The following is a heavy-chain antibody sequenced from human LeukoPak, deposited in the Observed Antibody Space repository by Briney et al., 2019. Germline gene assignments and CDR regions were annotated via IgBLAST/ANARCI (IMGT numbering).Heavy chain of an antibody. J-gene: IGHJ6*02. Sequence: GASLKISCKGSGYSFTNYWISWVRQMPGKGLEWMGRIDPSDSYTNDRPSFQGHVTISADKSISTAYLQWSSLKASDTAMYYCARLGPYYYYYGMDVWGQGTTVTVSS. CDR1: GYSFTNYW. CDR3: ARLGPYYYYYGMDV. V-gene: IGHV5-10-1*01. D-gene: IGHD7-27*01. CDR2: IDPSDSYT.